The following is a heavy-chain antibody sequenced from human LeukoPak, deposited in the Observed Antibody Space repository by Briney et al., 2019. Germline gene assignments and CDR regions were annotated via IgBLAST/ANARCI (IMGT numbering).Heavy chain of an antibody. CDR3: ARVGDRGLRYGWFDP. CDR2: ISSTSSYI. D-gene: IGHD4-17*01. J-gene: IGHJ5*02. V-gene: IGHV3-21*01. Sequence: GGSLRHSCAASGFTFSDYSMNWVRQAPGKGLEWVSSISSTSSYIYYADSVKGRFTISRDNAKNSLYLQMNSLRAEDTAVYYCARVGDRGLRYGWFDPWGQGTLVTVSS. CDR1: GFTFSDYS.